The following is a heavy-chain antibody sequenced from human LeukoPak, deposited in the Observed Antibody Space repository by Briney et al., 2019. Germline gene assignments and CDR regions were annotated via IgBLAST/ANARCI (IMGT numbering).Heavy chain of an antibody. V-gene: IGHV4-34*01. CDR1: GGSFSGYY. CDR3: ARQKYSSSWRLFDY. J-gene: IGHJ4*02. CDR2: INHSGST. D-gene: IGHD6-13*01. Sequence: NSSETLSLTCAVYGGSFSGYYWSWIRQPPGKGLEWIGEINHSGSTNYNPSLKSRVTISVDTSKNQFSLKLSSVTAADTAVYYCARQKYSSSWRLFDYWGQGTLVTVSS.